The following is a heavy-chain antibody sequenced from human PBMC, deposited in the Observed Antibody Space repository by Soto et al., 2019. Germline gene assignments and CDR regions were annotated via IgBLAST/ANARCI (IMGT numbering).Heavy chain of an antibody. CDR2: IDPSDSYT. D-gene: IGHD6-6*01. Sequence: ESLKISCKGSGYSFTSYWISWVRQMPGKGLEWMGRIDPSDSYTNYSPSFQGHVTISADKSISTAYLQWSSLKASDTAMYYCARREQLGYYYYYGMDVWGQGTTVTVSS. CDR3: ARREQLGYYYYYGMDV. CDR1: GYSFTSYW. J-gene: IGHJ6*02. V-gene: IGHV5-10-1*01.